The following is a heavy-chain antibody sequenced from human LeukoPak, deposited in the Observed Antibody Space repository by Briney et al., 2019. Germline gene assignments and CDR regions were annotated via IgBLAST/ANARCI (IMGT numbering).Heavy chain of an antibody. D-gene: IGHD6-19*01. Sequence: GGSLRLSCVVSGFTFSSYSMSWVRQAPGKGLEWVSSISASSNFISYADSVKGRFTISRDNAKKSLYLQMNSVRAEDTAVYYGARDPGYSSGWFDYWGQGALVTVSS. V-gene: IGHV3-21*01. J-gene: IGHJ4*02. CDR2: ISASSNFI. CDR1: GFTFSSYS. CDR3: ARDPGYSSGWFDY.